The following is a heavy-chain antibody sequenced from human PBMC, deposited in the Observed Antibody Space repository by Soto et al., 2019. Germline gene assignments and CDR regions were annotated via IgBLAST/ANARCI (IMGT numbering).Heavy chain of an antibody. CDR3: ARLTSYIAVAGTGIDY. CDR2: IDPSDSYT. V-gene: IGHV5-10-1*01. D-gene: IGHD6-19*01. CDR1: GYSFTSYW. Sequence: GESLKISCKGSGYSFTSYWISWVRQMPGKGLEWMGRIDPSDSYTNYSPSFQGHVTISADKSISTAYLQWSSLKASDTAMYYCARLTSYIAVAGTGIDYWGQGTLVTVSS. J-gene: IGHJ4*02.